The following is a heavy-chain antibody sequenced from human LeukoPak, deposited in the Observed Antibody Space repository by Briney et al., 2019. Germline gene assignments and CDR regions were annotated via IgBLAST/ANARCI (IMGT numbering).Heavy chain of an antibody. CDR2: IYTSGST. J-gene: IGHJ5*02. D-gene: IGHD4-11*01. V-gene: IGHV4-4*07. CDR3: ARVSDDYSNYGEFWFDP. Sequence: PSETLSLTCTVSGGSISSYYWSWIRQPAGKGLEWIGRIYTSGSTNYNPSLKSRVTMSVDTSKNQFSLKLSSVTAADTAVYYCARVSDDYSNYGEFWFDPWGQGTLVTVSS. CDR1: GGSISSYY.